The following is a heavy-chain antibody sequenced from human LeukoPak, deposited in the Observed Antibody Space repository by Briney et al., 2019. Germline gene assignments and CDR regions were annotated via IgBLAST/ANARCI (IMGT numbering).Heavy chain of an antibody. J-gene: IGHJ4*02. V-gene: IGHV1-2*06. D-gene: IGHD3-22*01. CDR2: INPNTGDT. CDR3: ARLPYYDSSGFYYFDY. CDR1: GYTFTDYY. Sequence: ASVKVSCKASGYTFTDYYIHWVRQAPGQGLEWMGRINPNTGDTNYPQKFQGRVTMTGDTCISAAYMELSRLRSDDTAVYYCARLPYYDSSGFYYFDYWGQGTLVTVSS.